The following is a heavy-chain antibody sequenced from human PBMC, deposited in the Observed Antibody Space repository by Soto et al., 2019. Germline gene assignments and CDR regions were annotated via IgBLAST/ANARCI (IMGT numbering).Heavy chain of an antibody. CDR3: ATDDGVVVTATYAFDI. J-gene: IGHJ3*02. D-gene: IGHD2-21*02. CDR1: GYTLTELS. V-gene: IGHV1-24*01. CDR2: FDPEDGET. Sequence: ASVKVSCKVSGYTLTELSMHWVRQAPGEGLEWMGGFDPEDGETIYAQKFQGRVTMTEDTSTDTAYMELSSLRSEDTAVYYCATDDGVVVTATYAFDIWGQGTMVTVSS.